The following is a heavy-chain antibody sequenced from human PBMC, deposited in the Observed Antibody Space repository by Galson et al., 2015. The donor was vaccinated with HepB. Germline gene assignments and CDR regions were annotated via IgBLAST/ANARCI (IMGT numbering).Heavy chain of an antibody. Sequence: ETLSLTCTVSDGSITGSMYCWAWIRQPPGKGLEWIGTIYYTGGTYYNPSLKSRVTISVDTSKNQFSLRLTSVTAADTAVYYCAREPNYYDSGRGWFDPWGQGTLATVSS. CDR1: DGSITGSMYC. CDR3: AREPNYYDSGRGWFDP. V-gene: IGHV4-39*07. CDR2: IYYTGGT. D-gene: IGHD3-10*01. J-gene: IGHJ5*02.